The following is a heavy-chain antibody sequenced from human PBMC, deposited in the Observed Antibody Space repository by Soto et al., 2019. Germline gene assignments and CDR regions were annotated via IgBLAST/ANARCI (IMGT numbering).Heavy chain of an antibody. CDR1: GFICSSCW. J-gene: IGHJ4*02. Sequence: DVQLVESGGDLVQPGGSLRLSCEASGFICSSCWMSWVRQAPGKGPEWVSNIKQDGSARHYVDSVEGRFTISRDTAKNSLYLQMNSLRAEDTAIYYCMMDQYWGQGTVVRVSS. CDR3: MMDQY. CDR2: IKQDGSAR. V-gene: IGHV3-7*04.